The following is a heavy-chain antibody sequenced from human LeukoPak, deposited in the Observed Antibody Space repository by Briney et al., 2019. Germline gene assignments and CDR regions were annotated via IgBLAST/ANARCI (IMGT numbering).Heavy chain of an antibody. D-gene: IGHD6-19*01. CDR1: GGSISSGGYS. CDR2: IYHSGST. Sequence: SQTLSLTCAVSGGSISSGGYSWSWIRQPPGKGLEWIGYIYHSGSTYYNPSLKSRVTISVDRSKNQFSLKLSSVTAADTAVYYCARDNGKQWTSNYYYYGMDVWGQGTTVTVSS. V-gene: IGHV4-30-2*01. J-gene: IGHJ6*02. CDR3: ARDNGKQWTSNYYYYGMDV.